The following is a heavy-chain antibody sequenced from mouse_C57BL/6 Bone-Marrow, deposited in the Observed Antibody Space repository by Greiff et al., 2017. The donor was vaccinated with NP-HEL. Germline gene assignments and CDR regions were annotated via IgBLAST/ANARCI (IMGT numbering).Heavy chain of an antibody. J-gene: IGHJ3*01. CDR1: GYTFTSYW. CDR3: ARSDGYYVFAY. V-gene: IGHV1-52*01. CDR2: IDPSDSET. D-gene: IGHD2-3*01. Sequence: VKLQQPGAELVRPGSSVKLSCKASGYTFTSYWMHWVKQRPIQGLEWIGNIDPSDSETHYNQKFKDKATLTVDKSSSTAYMQLSSLTSEDSAVYYCARSDGYYVFAYWGQGTLVTVSA.